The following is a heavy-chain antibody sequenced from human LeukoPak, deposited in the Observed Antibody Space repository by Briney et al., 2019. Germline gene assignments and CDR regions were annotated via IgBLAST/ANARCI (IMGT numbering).Heavy chain of an antibody. CDR3: ARVQQWELLRWDYYYGMDV. CDR1: GGTFSSYA. CDR2: IIPILGIA. V-gene: IGHV1-69*04. J-gene: IGHJ6*02. Sequence: ASVKVSCKASGGTFSSYAISWVRQAPGQGLEWMGRIIPILGIANYAQKFQGRVTITADESTSTAYMELSSLRSEDTAVYYCARVQQWELLRWDYYYGMDVWGQGTTVTVSS. D-gene: IGHD1-26*01.